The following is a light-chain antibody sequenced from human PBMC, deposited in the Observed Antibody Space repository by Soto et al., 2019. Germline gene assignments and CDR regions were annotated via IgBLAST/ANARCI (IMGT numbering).Light chain of an antibody. J-gene: IGKJ2*01. V-gene: IGKV4-1*01. CDR1: QSVLYSSNNKNY. CDR2: WAS. Sequence: DIVMTQSPDSLAVSLGERATINCKSSQSVLYSSNNKNYLGWYQQKAGQPPKLLIYWASTRESGVPDRFSGSGSGTDFTLTISSLQADDVAVYYCQQYYSTPYTFGQGTKLEIK. CDR3: QQYYSTPYT.